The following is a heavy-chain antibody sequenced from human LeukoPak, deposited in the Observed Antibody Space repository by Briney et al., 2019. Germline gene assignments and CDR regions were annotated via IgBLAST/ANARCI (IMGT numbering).Heavy chain of an antibody. Sequence: PGGSLRLSCAASGFTFSSYAMSWVRQAPGKGLEWVSAISGSGGSTYYADSVKGRFTISRDNAQKSLYLQMNSLRAEDTAVYYCATGSMNPYYYYYMAVWGKGTTVTISS. CDR2: ISGSGGST. V-gene: IGHV3-23*01. J-gene: IGHJ6*03. CDR3: ATGSMNPYYYYYMAV. D-gene: IGHD1-26*01. CDR1: GFTFSSYA.